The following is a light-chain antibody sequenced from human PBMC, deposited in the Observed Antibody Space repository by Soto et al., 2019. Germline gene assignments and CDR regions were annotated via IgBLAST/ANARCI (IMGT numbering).Light chain of an antibody. CDR2: AAS. V-gene: IGKV1-27*01. J-gene: IGKJ1*01. CDR3: QKYDSAPWT. CDR1: QGISNY. Sequence: DIQMTQSPSSLSASVRDRVTITFRASQGISNYLAWYRQKAGKVPKLLIYAASTLQSGVPSRFSGRGSGTDFTLTISSPQPEDVATYYCQKYDSAPWTFGQGTKVEIK.